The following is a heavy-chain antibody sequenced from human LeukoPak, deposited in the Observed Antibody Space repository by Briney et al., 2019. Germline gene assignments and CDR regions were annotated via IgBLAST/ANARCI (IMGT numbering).Heavy chain of an antibody. J-gene: IGHJ4*02. D-gene: IGHD3-16*01. Sequence: SVKVSCKASGGTFSSYAISWVRQAPGQGLEWMGGIIPIFGTANYAQKFQGRVTITADKSTSTAYMELSSLRSEDTAVYYCARDYEPHYYDYVWGTYSYYFDNWGQGTLVTVSS. V-gene: IGHV1-69*06. CDR3: ARDYEPHYYDYVWGTYSYYFDN. CDR1: GGTFSSYA. CDR2: IIPIFGTA.